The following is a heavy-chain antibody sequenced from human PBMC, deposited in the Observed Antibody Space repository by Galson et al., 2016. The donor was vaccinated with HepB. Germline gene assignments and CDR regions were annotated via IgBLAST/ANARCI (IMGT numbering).Heavy chain of an antibody. V-gene: IGHV3-23*01. D-gene: IGHD4-17*01. CDR2: ISGAGTA. CDR1: GFPFSSYA. CDR3: SRVPRYYADYSSGVGDC. J-gene: IGHJ4*02. Sequence: SLRLSCAASGFPFSSYAMSWVRQAPGKGLAWVSTISGAGTASYAYSVKGRFTISRDNSKNTLDLQMDSLRVEDTALYFCSRVPRYYADYSSGVGDCWGQGTLLTFSS.